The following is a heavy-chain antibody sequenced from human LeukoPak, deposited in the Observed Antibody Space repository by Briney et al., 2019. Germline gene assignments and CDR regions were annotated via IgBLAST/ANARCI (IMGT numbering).Heavy chain of an antibody. V-gene: IGHV4-38-2*02. CDR1: GYSISSGYY. Sequence: SETLSLTCTVSGYSISSGYYWVWIRQTPGKGLEWIESIYRSGTTNYNPSLKSRVTISVDTSKNKFSLKVNSVSAADTALYYCARGDCSSTICYSPMDVWGKGTTVTVSS. D-gene: IGHD2-2*01. J-gene: IGHJ6*03. CDR2: IYRSGTT. CDR3: ARGDCSSTICYSPMDV.